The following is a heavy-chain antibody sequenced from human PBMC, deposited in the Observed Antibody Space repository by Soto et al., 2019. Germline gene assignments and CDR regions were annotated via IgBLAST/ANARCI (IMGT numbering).Heavy chain of an antibody. J-gene: IGHJ6*02. CDR2: ISSSGSTI. CDR1: GSTFSDYY. V-gene: IGHV3-11*01. D-gene: IGHD3-3*01. Sequence: GGSLRLSCAASGSTFSDYYMSWIRQAPGKGLEWVSYISSSGSTIYYADSVKGRFTISGDNAKNSLYLQMNSLRAEDTAVYYCARDPNDFWSGYQDVWGQGTTVTV. CDR3: ARDPNDFWSGYQDV.